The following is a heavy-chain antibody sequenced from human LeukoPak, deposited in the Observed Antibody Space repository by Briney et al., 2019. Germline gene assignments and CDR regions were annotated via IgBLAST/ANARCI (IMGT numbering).Heavy chain of an antibody. CDR1: GFPISSHY. D-gene: IGHD3-22*01. CDR3: ANPNYYDSSGYYSDDY. V-gene: IGHV3-30*18. J-gene: IGHJ4*02. Sequence: PGGSLRLSCIASGFPISSHYISWVRQAPGKGLKWVAVISYDGSNKYYADSVKGRFTISRDNSKNTLYLQMNSLRAEDTAVYYCANPNYYDSSGYYSDDYWGQGTLVTVSS. CDR2: ISYDGSNK.